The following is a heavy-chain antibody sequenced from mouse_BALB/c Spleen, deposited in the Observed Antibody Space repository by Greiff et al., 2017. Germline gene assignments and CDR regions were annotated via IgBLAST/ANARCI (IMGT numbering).Heavy chain of an antibody. V-gene: IGHV1-18*01. Sequence: VQLKQSGPELVKPGASVKIPCKASGYTFTDYNMDWVKQSHGKSLEWIGDINPNNGGTIYNQKFKGKATLTVDKSSSTAYMELRSLTSEDTAVYYCARSYGNYVYYAMDYWGQGTSVTVSS. CDR2: INPNNGGT. J-gene: IGHJ4*01. CDR1: GYTFTDYN. D-gene: IGHD2-1*01. CDR3: ARSYGNYVYYAMDY.